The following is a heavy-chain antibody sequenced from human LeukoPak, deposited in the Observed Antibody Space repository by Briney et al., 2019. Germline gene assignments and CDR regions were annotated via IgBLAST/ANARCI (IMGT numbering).Heavy chain of an antibody. Sequence: PGGSLRLSCAASGFTFSSYAMSWVRQAPGKGLEWVSAISGSGGSTYYADSVKGRFTISRDNSKNTLYLQMNSLRAEDTAVYYCARAGEQQLVGYYYGMDVWGQGTTVTVSS. CDR2: ISGSGGST. V-gene: IGHV3-23*01. CDR3: ARAGEQQLVGYYYGMDV. J-gene: IGHJ6*02. CDR1: GFTFSSYA. D-gene: IGHD6-13*01.